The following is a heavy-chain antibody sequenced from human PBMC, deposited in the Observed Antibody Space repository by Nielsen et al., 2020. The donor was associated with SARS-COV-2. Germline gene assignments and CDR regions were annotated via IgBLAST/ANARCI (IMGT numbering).Heavy chain of an antibody. J-gene: IGHJ4*02. Sequence: GGSLRLSCAASGFTFNIYAMAWVRRAPGRGLQWVTGVSSSGGSTYYTDSVKGRFSISRDNSKNTLYLEMHRLRVDDTGVYYCAREIRGGFDYWGQGTLVTVSS. D-gene: IGHD3-10*01. V-gene: IGHV3-23*01. CDR3: AREIRGGFDY. CDR1: GFTFNIYA. CDR2: VSSSGGST.